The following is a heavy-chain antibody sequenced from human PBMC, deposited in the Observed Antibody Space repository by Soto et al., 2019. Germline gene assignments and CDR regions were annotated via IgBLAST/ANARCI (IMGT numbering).Heavy chain of an antibody. J-gene: IGHJ6*02. CDR1: GFSLSNGRMG. V-gene: IGHV2-26*01. CDR2: FFSDVER. Sequence: QVTLKESGPVLVKPTETLTLTCTVSGFSLSNGRMGVSWIRQPPGKPLEWLAHFFSDVERSYSASMQSRLTLSTDTSGSQVVLTMTNMDPADTATYYCARMDGDYNYYALDVWGQGTTVTVSS. D-gene: IGHD4-17*01. CDR3: ARMDGDYNYYALDV.